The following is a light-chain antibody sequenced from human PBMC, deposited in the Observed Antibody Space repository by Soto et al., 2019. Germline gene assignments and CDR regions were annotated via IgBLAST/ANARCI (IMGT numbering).Light chain of an antibody. CDR1: QSVRTSLAWH. J-gene: IGKJ1*01. CDR3: QHRSNWPTWT. Sequence: EIVLTQSPATLSLSPGERATLSCRASQSVRTSLAWHLAWYQQKPSHAPMLLIYDASNRSNGSTARFNGSGSGTDFTLTISSLEPEDFAGYYCQHRSNWPTWTFGPGTKVEIK. CDR2: DAS. V-gene: IGKV3-11*01.